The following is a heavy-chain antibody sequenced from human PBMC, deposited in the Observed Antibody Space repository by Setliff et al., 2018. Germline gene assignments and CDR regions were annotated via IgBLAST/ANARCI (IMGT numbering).Heavy chain of an antibody. J-gene: IGHJ3*02. CDR2: ISSSGSYI. Sequence: GGSLRLSCAASGFTFSSYSMSWVRQAPGKGLEWVSFISSSGSYIYYGDSVKGRFTISRDNAKNSLYLQMNSLRAEDTAVYYCARVASIMILVDIFFPNDAFDIWGQGTMVTISS. D-gene: IGHD3-22*01. CDR3: ARVASIMILVDIFFPNDAFDI. V-gene: IGHV3-21*01. CDR1: GFTFSSYS.